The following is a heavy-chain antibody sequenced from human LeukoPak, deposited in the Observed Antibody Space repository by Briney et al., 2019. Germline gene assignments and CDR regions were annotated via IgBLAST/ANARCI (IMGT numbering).Heavy chain of an antibody. V-gene: IGHV3-21*01. D-gene: IGHD4-17*01. CDR1: GFTFSSYT. CDR2: ISSSSSYI. CDR3: ARDHGDYGPGNFDY. Sequence: GGSLRLSCTASGFTFSSYTMNWVRQAPGKGLEWVSSISSSSSYIYYADSVKGRFTISRDNAKNSLYLQMNSLRAEDTAVYYCARDHGDYGPGNFDYWGQGTLVTVSS. J-gene: IGHJ4*02.